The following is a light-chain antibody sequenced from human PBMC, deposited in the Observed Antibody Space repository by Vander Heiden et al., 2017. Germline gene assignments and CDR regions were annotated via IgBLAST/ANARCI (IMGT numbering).Light chain of an antibody. CDR3: LLSYSGARV. CDR1: TGAVTSGHY. CDR2: DTS. V-gene: IGLV7-46*01. J-gene: IGLJ3*02. Sequence: QAVVTQEPSLTVSPGGTVTLTCGSSTGAVTSGHYPYWFQQKPGQAPRTLMYDTSNKHSWTPARFSGSRRGGKAALTLAGAQPEDEAEYYCLLSYSGARVFGGGTKLTVL.